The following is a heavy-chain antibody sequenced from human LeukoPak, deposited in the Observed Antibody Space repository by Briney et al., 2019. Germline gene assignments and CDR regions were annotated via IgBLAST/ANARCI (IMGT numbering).Heavy chain of an antibody. Sequence: PSETLSLTCAVYGGSFSGYYWSWIRQPPGKGLEWIGYIYYSGSTNYNPSLKSRVTISVDTSKNQFSLKLSSVTAADTAVYYCARGLGGYSYGLYPPRFAPWGQGTLVTASS. CDR3: ARGLGGYSYGLYPPRFAP. V-gene: IGHV4-59*01. D-gene: IGHD5-18*01. J-gene: IGHJ5*02. CDR2: IYYSGST. CDR1: GGSFSGYY.